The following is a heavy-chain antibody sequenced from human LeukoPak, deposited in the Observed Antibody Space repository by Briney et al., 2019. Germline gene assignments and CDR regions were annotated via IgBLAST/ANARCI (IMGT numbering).Heavy chain of an antibody. D-gene: IGHD3-22*01. CDR3: AKVGTYDSSGYYYNY. J-gene: IGHJ4*02. CDR2: VRYDSSNK. Sequence: PGGSLRLSCAASAFTFSRYGMHWVRQAPGKGLEWVAFVRYDSSNKYYADSVKGRFTISRDNSKNTLYLQMNSLRAEDTAVYYCAKVGTYDSSGYYYNYWGQGTLVTVSS. CDR1: AFTFSRYG. V-gene: IGHV3-30*02.